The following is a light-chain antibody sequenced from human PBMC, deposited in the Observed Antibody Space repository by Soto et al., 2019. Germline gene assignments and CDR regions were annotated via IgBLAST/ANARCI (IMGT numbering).Light chain of an antibody. V-gene: IGKV4-1*01. CDR2: WAS. Sequence: DIIMTQSPDSVAVSLDEKATINCKSSQSVLYSSNNKNYLAWYQQKPGQPPKLLIYWASTRESGVPDRFSGSGSGTDFTLTISSLQAEDVAVYYCQQYYSTPLTFGRGAKVDIK. CDR3: QQYYSTPLT. CDR1: QSVLYSSNNKNY. J-gene: IGKJ4*01.